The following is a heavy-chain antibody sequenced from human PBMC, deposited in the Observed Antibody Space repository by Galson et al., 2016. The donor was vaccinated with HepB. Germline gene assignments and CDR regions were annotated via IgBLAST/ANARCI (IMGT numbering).Heavy chain of an antibody. J-gene: IGHJ6*02. CDR1: GFTFSYYS. CDR3: ARDVLRYFDWLLSYGMDV. V-gene: IGHV3-30*04. Sequence: SLRLSFAISGFTFSYYSMHWVRQAPGKGLEWVAFISHDGSNKYYADSVKGRFTISRDNSKNTLYVQLNSLRVEDTAVYYCARDVLRYFDWLLSYGMDVWGQGTTVTVSS. D-gene: IGHD3-9*01. CDR2: ISHDGSNK.